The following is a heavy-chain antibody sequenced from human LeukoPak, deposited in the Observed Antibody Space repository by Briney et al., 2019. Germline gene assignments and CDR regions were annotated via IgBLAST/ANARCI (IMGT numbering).Heavy chain of an antibody. CDR1: GFTFSSHW. CDR2: INMDGSST. V-gene: IGHV3-74*03. CDR3: ARERGPYYAAFDL. D-gene: IGHD1-26*01. J-gene: IGHJ3*01. Sequence: GGSLRLSCAVSGFTFSSHWMDWVRQAPGKGLVWVSRINMDGSSTTYADTVKGRFTISRDNAKSTRYLQMNSLRAEDTAVYYCARERGPYYAAFDLRGQGTMVTVSS.